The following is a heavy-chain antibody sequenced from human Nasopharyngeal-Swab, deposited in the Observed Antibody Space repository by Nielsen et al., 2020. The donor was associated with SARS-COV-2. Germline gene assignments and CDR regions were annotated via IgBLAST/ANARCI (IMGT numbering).Heavy chain of an antibody. J-gene: IGHJ4*02. D-gene: IGHD3-16*01. Sequence: GESLKIACAASGFTFIRYAMSWVRQAPGKGLEWVSVINSGGSSTYYADSVKGRFTISRDNSKNTLYLQMNSLRAEDTAVYYCAKPPGDYVWGSYYFDYWGQGTLVTVSS. V-gene: IGHV3-23*03. CDR2: INSGGSST. CDR3: AKPPGDYVWGSYYFDY. CDR1: GFTFIRYA.